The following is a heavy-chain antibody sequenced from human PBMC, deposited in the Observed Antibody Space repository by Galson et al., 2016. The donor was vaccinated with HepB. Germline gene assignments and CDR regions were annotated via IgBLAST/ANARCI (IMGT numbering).Heavy chain of an antibody. Sequence: SVKVSCKASGYTFTDYYLHWVRQAPGQGLEWVGWINPKSGATDVAQKFKDWVTMTRDTSISTVYMELRRLKSGDAAVYYCAGAHFWGGFDYWGQGSLVTVS. J-gene: IGHJ4*02. CDR2: INPKSGAT. CDR1: GYTFTDYY. V-gene: IGHV1-2*04. CDR3: AGAHFWGGFDY. D-gene: IGHD3-3*02.